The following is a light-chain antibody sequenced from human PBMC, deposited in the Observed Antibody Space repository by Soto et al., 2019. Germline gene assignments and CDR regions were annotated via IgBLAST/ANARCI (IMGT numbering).Light chain of an antibody. V-gene: IGKV3-20*01. CDR3: QQYGSSPWT. CDR2: GAS. J-gene: IGKJ1*01. CDR1: QSVSSSY. Sequence: ELGVTQSPGTLSLSPGDRATLSCRARQSVSSSYLAWYQQNPGQAPRLLIYGASSRATGIPDRFSGSGSGTDFTLTISRLEPEDFAGYYCQQYGSSPWTFVHGTKVQIK.